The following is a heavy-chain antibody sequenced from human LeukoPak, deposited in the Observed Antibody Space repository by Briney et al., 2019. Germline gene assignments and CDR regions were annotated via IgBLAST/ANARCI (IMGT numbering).Heavy chain of an antibody. V-gene: IGHV3-23*01. CDR2: ISGSGGST. J-gene: IGHJ3*02. CDR3: AKDPAPTEQWLDDAFDI. Sequence: PGGSLRLSCAASGFTFSSYAMSWVRQAPGKGLEWVSAISGSGGSTYYADSVKGRFTISRDNSKNTLYLQMNSLRAEDTAVYYCAKDPAPTEQWLDDAFDIWGQGTMVTVSS. D-gene: IGHD6-19*01. CDR1: GFTFSSYA.